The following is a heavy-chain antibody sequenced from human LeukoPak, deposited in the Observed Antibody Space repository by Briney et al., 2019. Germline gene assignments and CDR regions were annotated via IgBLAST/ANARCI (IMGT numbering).Heavy chain of an antibody. CDR1: GGSIRSSYYY. J-gene: IGHJ4*02. Sequence: SETLSLTCTVSGGSIRSSYYYWGWIRQPPGKGLEWIGYIYYSGSTNYNPSLKSRVTISVDTSKNQFSLKLSSVTAADTAVYYCAREQLVPLRYFDYWGQGTLVTVSS. V-gene: IGHV4-61*01. CDR3: AREQLVPLRYFDY. CDR2: IYYSGST. D-gene: IGHD6-13*01.